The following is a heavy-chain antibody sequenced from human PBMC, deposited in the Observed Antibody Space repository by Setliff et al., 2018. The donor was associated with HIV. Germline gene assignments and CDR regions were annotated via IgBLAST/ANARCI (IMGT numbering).Heavy chain of an antibody. V-gene: IGHV5-51*01. CDR2: IYPGDSDT. CDR3: ARRRHTAAGTLDAFDI. D-gene: IGHD6-13*01. CDR1: ESVFAKHW. J-gene: IGHJ3*02. Sequence: GESLKISCKASESVFAKHWIGWVRQMPGKGLEWVGIIYPGDSDTRYSPSFQGQVTISADKSISTAYLQWSTLKASDTAIYYCARRRHTAAGTLDAFDIWGQGTVVTVSS.